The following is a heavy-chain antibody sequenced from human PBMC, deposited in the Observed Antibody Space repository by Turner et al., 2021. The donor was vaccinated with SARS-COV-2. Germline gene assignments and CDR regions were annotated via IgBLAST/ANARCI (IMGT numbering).Heavy chain of an antibody. CDR3: ANIGVRHSSSPYFDY. D-gene: IGHD6-6*01. CDR2: ISGRGGST. J-gene: IGHJ4*02. V-gene: IGHV3-23*01. Sequence: EVQLLASGGGLVQPGGSLRLSCAASGFTFSSDGMSCVRQAPGKGLEWVSGISGRGGSTYYADSVKGRFTISRDNSKNTLYLQMNSLRAEDTAVYYCANIGVRHSSSPYFDYWGQGTLVTVSS. CDR1: GFTFSSDG.